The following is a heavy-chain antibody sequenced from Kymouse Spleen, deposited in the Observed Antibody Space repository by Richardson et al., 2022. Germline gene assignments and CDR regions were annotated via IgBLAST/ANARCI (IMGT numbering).Heavy chain of an antibody. CDR3: ARVITMVRGVIITYYFDY. CDR1: GGSISSSSYY. J-gene: IGHJ4*02. CDR2: IYYSGST. V-gene: IGHV4-39*01. D-gene: IGHD3-10*01. Sequence: QLQLQESGPGLVKPSETLSLTCTVSGGSISSSSYYWGWIRQPPGKGLEWIGSIYYSGSTYYNPSLKSRVTISVDTSKNQFSLKLSSVTAADTAVYYCARVITMVRGVIITYYFDYWGQGTLVTVSS.